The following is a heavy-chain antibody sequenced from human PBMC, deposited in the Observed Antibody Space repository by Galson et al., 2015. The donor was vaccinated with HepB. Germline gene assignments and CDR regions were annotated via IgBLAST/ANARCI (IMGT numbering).Heavy chain of an antibody. CDR3: AKDPHTVFYGMDV. Sequence: SLRLSCAGSGFTFSNYGMHWVRQAPGKGLEWVALISFDGSQKHYADSVEGRFIISRDNSKNTVYLQMNSLRVEDTAMYYCAKDPHTVFYGMDVWGQGTTVTVSS. CDR2: ISFDGSQK. J-gene: IGHJ6*02. D-gene: IGHD4-17*01. V-gene: IGHV3-30*18. CDR1: GFTFSNYG.